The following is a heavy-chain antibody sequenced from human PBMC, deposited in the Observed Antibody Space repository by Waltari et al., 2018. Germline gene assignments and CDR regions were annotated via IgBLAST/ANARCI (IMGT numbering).Heavy chain of an antibody. CDR3: GRESTTDWYVDH. D-gene: IGHD3-9*01. Sequence: EVQMVESGGGLVQPGGSRRLSCAASGFTFSSHLMHWVRQGPGKGLVWVARINDDGSRTAYADSVKGRVTISRDNAKNILYLEMSSLTAEDTAVYYCGRESTTDWYVDHWGQGTLVTVSS. J-gene: IGHJ4*02. CDR1: GFTFSSHL. CDR2: INDDGSRT. V-gene: IGHV3-74*01.